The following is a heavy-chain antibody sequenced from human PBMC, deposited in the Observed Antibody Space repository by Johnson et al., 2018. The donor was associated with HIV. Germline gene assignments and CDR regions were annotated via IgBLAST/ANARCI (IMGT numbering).Heavy chain of an antibody. V-gene: IGHV3-30*02. CDR3: AKDRVDTAMVVNAFDI. J-gene: IGHJ3*02. D-gene: IGHD5-18*01. CDR1: GFTFSSYG. Sequence: QVQLVESGGGVVQPGGSLRLSCAASGFTFSSYGMHWVRQAPGKGLEWVAFIRYDGSNKYYGDSVKGRLTISRDNSKNTLYLQMNSLRAEDTAIYYCAKDRVDTAMVVNAFDIWGQGTMVTVSS. CDR2: IRYDGSNK.